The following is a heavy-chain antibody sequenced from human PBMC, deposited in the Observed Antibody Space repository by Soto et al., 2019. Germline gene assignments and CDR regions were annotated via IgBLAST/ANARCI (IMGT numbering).Heavy chain of an antibody. CDR3: AREGRNIVATWINWFDP. CDR1: GYTFTSYG. CDR2: ISAYNGNT. Sequence: QVQLVQCGAEVKKPGASVKVSCKASGYTFTSYGISWVRQAPGQGLEWMGWISAYNGNTNYAQKLQGRVTMTTDTSTSTAYMELRSLRSDDTAVYYCAREGRNIVATWINWFDPWGQGTLVTVSS. D-gene: IGHD5-12*01. V-gene: IGHV1-18*01. J-gene: IGHJ5*02.